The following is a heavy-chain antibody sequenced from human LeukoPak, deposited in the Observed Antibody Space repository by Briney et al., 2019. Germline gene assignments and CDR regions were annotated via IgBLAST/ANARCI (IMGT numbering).Heavy chain of an antibody. V-gene: IGHV3-7*05. CDR1: GFTFSFYW. CDR2: IKQDGSEK. Sequence: GGSLRLSCAASGFTFSFYWMTWVRQAPGKGLEWVANIKQDGSEKYYVDSVKGRFTISGDNAKKSLYLQMNSLSAEDTAMYYCAREIFLDNWGQGTLVTVSS. D-gene: IGHD3-3*01. CDR3: AREIFLDN. J-gene: IGHJ4*02.